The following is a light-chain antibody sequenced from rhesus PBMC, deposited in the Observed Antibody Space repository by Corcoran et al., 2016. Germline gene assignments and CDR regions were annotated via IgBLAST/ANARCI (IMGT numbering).Light chain of an antibody. CDR3: QQYSSRPLT. Sequence: DIQMTQSPSSLSASVRDTVTITCRASQGISSWFAWYQQKPGKAPKLLIYKASRLQSGVPSRFSGSGSGTDFTLTISSLQSEDFATYYCQQYSSRPLTFGGGTKVELK. V-gene: IGKV1-22*01. CDR1: QGISSW. CDR2: KAS. J-gene: IGKJ4*01.